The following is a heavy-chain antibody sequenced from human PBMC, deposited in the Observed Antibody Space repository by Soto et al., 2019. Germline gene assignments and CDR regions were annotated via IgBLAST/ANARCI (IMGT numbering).Heavy chain of an antibody. CDR2: ISGSGGST. D-gene: IGHD2-15*01. V-gene: IGHV3-23*01. Sequence: GGSLRLSCAASGFTFSSYAMSWVRQAPGKGLEWVSAISGSGGSTYYADSVKGRFTISRDNAKNTLYLQMNSLRAEDTAVYYCVRTSLVVAAATREDYWGQGTLVTVSS. CDR3: VRTSLVVAAATREDY. J-gene: IGHJ4*02. CDR1: GFTFSSYA.